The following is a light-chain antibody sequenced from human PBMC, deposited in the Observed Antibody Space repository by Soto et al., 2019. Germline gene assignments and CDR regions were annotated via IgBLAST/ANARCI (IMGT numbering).Light chain of an antibody. Sequence: QSVLTQPASVSGPPGQSITISCTGTSSDVGSYNLVSWYQQHPGKAPKLMIYEGSKRPSGVSNRFSGSKSGNTASLTISGLQAEDEADYYCCSYAGSSTYVVGTGTKV. CDR2: EGS. J-gene: IGLJ1*01. CDR3: CSYAGSSTYV. CDR1: SSDVGSYNL. V-gene: IGLV2-23*01.